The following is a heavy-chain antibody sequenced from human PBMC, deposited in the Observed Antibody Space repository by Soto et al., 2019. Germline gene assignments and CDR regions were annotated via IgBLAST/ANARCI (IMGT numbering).Heavy chain of an antibody. CDR3: ARAGAATLSDY. J-gene: IGHJ4*02. CDR1: GGSISNYY. V-gene: IGHV4-59*01. CDR2: IYYSGSA. Sequence: QVQLQESGPGLVKPSETLSLTCTVSGGSISNYYWSWIRQPPGKGLEWIGYIYYSGSASYNPSLKSRVTISLDTSKTHFSLKLSSVTAADTAVYYCARAGAATLSDYWGQGTLVTVSS. D-gene: IGHD2-15*01.